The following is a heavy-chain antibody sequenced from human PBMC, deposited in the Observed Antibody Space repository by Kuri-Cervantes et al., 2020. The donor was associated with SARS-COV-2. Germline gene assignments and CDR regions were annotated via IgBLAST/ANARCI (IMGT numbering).Heavy chain of an antibody. V-gene: IGHV3-64*01. CDR1: GFTFSSYA. CDR3: ARGGCSSTSCYQYYFDY. J-gene: IGHJ4*02. CDR2: ISSNGGST. Sequence: GGSLRLSCAASGFTFSSYAMHWVRQAPGKGLEYVSAISSNGGSTYYANSVKGRFTISSDNSKNTLYLQMGSLRAEDMAVYYCARGGCSSTSCYQYYFDYWGQGTLVTVSS. D-gene: IGHD2-2*01.